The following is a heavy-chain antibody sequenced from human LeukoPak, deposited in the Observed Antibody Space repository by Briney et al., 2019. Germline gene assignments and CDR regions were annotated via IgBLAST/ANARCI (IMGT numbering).Heavy chain of an antibody. J-gene: IGHJ5*02. CDR2: IYRSGIT. CDR3: ARAPSDWGATNWFDP. Sequence: SETLSLTCTVSGGSVSAYYWNWIRQPPGKGLEWIGFIYRSGITSYNPSLKSRVTISIDTSKNDFSLSLTSVTAADTAVYYCARAPSDWGATNWFDPWGHGTLVTVSS. D-gene: IGHD7-27*01. CDR1: GGSVSAYY. V-gene: IGHV4-59*02.